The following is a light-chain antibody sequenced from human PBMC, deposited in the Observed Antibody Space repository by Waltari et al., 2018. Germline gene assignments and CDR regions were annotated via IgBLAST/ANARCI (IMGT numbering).Light chain of an antibody. CDR1: SIDVGISDF. V-gene: IGLV2-23*01. CDR3: CSYAGGSTSVV. Sequence: QSALTQPASVSGSPGQSITISCTETSIDVGISDFFSWHQQPPGKAPKLIIYEGSKRPSGVSNRFSASKSGNTASLTISGLQPEDEADYYCCSYAGGSTSVVFGGGTKLTVL. J-gene: IGLJ2*01. CDR2: EGS.